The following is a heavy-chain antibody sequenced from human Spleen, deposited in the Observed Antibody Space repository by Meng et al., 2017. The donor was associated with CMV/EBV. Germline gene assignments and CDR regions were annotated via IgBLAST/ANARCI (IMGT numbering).Heavy chain of an antibody. D-gene: IGHD1-7*01. Sequence: GGSLRLSCAASGFTFSSYAMSWVRQAPGKGLEWVSAISGSGGSTDYADSVKGRFTISRDNSKNTLYLQMNSLRAEDTAVYYCAKYSNWNYFERVWWFDYWGQGTLVTVSS. J-gene: IGHJ4*02. CDR3: AKYSNWNYFERVWWFDY. CDR2: ISGSGGST. CDR1: GFTFSSYA. V-gene: IGHV3-23*01.